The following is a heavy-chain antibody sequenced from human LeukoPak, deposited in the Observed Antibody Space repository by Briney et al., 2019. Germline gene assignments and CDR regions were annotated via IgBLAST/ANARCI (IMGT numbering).Heavy chain of an antibody. J-gene: IGHJ5*02. Sequence: PGGSLRLSCAASGFTFNIYAMSWVRLAPGKGPQWVASMCGSAGCTFYEDSEKGRFTISRDNSKNILFLQMNSLRAEDTALYYCVRDRPNYHESNGHYYQRDGDHWGQGTLVTISS. V-gene: IGHV3-23*01. D-gene: IGHD3-22*01. CDR2: MCGSAGCT. CDR1: GFTFNIYA. CDR3: VRDRPNYHESNGHYYQRDGDH.